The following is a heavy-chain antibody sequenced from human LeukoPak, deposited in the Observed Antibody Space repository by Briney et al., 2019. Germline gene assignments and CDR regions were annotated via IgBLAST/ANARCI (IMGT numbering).Heavy chain of an antibody. V-gene: IGHV1-2*06. CDR1: GYTFTGYY. D-gene: IGHD6-13*01. CDR2: INPNSGGT. CDR3: AVAGYSSSWALAAFDI. Sequence: ASVKVSCKASGYTFTGYYIHWVRQAPGQGLEWMGRINPNSGGTNYAQKFQGRVTMTRDTSISTAYMELSRLRSDDTAVYYCAVAGYSSSWALAAFDIWGQGTMVTVSS. J-gene: IGHJ3*02.